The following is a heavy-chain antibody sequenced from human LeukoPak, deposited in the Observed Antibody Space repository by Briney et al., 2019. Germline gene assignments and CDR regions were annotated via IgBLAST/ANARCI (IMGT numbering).Heavy chain of an antibody. V-gene: IGHV4-34*01. CDR1: GGSFSGYY. J-gene: IGHJ6*03. Sequence: PSETLSLTRAVYGGSFSGYYWSWIRQPPGKGLEWIGEINDSGRINYNPSLMSRVTVSVDTSKNQFSLRLTSVTATDTAVYYCARRWNYGRNYYIDVWGNGATVSVSS. CDR2: INDSGRI. D-gene: IGHD1-7*01. CDR3: ARRWNYGRNYYIDV.